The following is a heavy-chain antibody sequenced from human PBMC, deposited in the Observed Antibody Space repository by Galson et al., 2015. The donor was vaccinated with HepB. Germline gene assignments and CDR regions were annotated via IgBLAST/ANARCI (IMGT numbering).Heavy chain of an antibody. CDR1: GSTFTYRY. CDR2: ITPFNGNT. Sequence: SVKVSCKASGSTFTYRYLHWVRQAPGQALEWMGWITPFNGNTNYAQKFQDRVTITRDRSMSTAYMELSSPRSEDTAMYYCASSAKEEDDSSGYYYVEWGQGTLVTVSS. D-gene: IGHD3-22*01. J-gene: IGHJ4*02. V-gene: IGHV1-45*02. CDR3: ASSAKEEDDSSGYYYVE.